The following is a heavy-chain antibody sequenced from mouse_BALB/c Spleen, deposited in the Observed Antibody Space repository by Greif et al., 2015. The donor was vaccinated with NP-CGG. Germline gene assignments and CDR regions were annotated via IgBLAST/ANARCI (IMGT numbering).Heavy chain of an antibody. CDR1: GYSFTGYF. J-gene: IGHJ4*01. D-gene: IGHD1-1*02. CDR2: INPYNGDT. CDR3: AREGYYGAMDY. V-gene: IGHV1-20*02. Sequence: EVQLQQSGPELVKPGASVKISCKASGYSFTGYFMNWVMQSHGKGLEWIGRINPYNGDTFYNQKFKGKATLTVDKSSSTAHMELRSLASEDSAVYYCAREGYYGAMDYWGQGTSVTVSS.